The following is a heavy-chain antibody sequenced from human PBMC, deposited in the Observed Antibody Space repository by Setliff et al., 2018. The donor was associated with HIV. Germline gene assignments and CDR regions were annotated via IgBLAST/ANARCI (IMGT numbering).Heavy chain of an antibody. CDR2: INTDGSGA. CDR1: GFTVSNNY. J-gene: IGHJ5*02. Sequence: PGGSLRLSCAASGFTVSNNYMSWVRQAPGKGLVWVSYINTDGSGATYADSVKGRFTISRDNAKNTLYLQMNSLRVEDTAVYYCARDRPHSWFDPWGQGTLVTVSS. V-gene: IGHV3-74*01. CDR3: ARDRPHSWFDP.